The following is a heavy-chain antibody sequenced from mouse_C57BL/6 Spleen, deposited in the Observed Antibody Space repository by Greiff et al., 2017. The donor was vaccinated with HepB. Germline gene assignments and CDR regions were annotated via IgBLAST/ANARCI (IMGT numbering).Heavy chain of an antibody. J-gene: IGHJ2*01. V-gene: IGHV1-15*01. CDR1: GYTFTDYE. CDR3: TRYHGSSPDY. Sequence: VKLQQSGAELVRPGASVTLSCKASGYTFTDYEMHWVKQTPVHGLEWIGAIDPETGGTAYNQKFKGKAILTADKSSSTAYMELRSLTSEDSAVYYCTRYHGSSPDYWGQGTTLTVSS. CDR2: IDPETGGT. D-gene: IGHD1-1*01.